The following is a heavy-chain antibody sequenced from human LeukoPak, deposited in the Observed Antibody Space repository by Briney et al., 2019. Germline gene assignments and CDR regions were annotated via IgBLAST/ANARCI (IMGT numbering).Heavy chain of an antibody. J-gene: IGHJ4*02. D-gene: IGHD3-10*01. V-gene: IGHV3-43*01. Sequence: GGSLRLSCAASGFTFYDYTMHWVRQAPGKGLEWGSLISLDGGRTSYADSVRGRFTISRDNNRNSLYLQMNSLRNEDTALYYCARAADGSGSPPDYWGQGTLVTVSS. CDR2: ISLDGGRT. CDR1: GFTFYDYT. CDR3: ARAADGSGSPPDY.